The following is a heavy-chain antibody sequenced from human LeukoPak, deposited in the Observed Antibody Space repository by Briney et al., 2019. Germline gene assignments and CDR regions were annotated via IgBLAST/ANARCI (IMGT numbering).Heavy chain of an antibody. CDR2: ICYSGST. CDR1: GGSISSSSYY. D-gene: IGHD3-22*01. J-gene: IGHJ4*02. V-gene: IGHV4-39*01. CDR3: ARRTYGSSGYTDY. Sequence: SETLSLTCTVSGGSISSSSYYWGWIRQPPGKGLEWIGSICYSGSTYYNPSLKSRVTISVDTSKDQFSLKLSSVTAADTAVYYCARRTYGSSGYTDYWGQGTLVTVSS.